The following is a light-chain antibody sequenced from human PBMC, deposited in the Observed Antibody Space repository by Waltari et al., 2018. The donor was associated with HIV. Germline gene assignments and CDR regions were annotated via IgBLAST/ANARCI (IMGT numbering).Light chain of an antibody. CDR2: SNN. V-gene: IGLV1-44*01. Sequence: QSVLTQPPSASGTPGQRVTISCSGSSSKIGGNTLNWYQQLPGTAPKLLIYSNNQRPSGVPDRFSGSKSGTSASLAISGLQSEDEADYYCAAWHDSLNGSWVFGGGTKLTVL. CDR1: SSKIGGNT. CDR3: AAWHDSLNGSWV. J-gene: IGLJ3*02.